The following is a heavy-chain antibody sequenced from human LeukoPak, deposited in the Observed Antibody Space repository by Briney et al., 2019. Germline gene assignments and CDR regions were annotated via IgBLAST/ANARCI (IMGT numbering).Heavy chain of an antibody. V-gene: IGHV3-7*03. J-gene: IGHJ4*02. CDR1: GFALSSHW. Sequence: GGSLRLSCAASGFALSSHWMTWVRQVPGRGPEWVANVNRDGSETYYLDSVKGRFTISKDNAKNSLYLQMNSLRAEDTAIYFCAYLDSSGFYYGRLRYWGQGTPVTVSS. CDR3: AYLDSSGFYYGRLRY. D-gene: IGHD3-22*01. CDR2: VNRDGSET.